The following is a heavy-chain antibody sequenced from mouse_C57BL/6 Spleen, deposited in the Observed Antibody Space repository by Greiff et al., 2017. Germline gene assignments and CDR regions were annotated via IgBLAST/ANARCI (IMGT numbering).Heavy chain of an antibody. Sequence: EVQGVESGGGLVKPGGSLKLSCAASGFTFSDYGVHWVRQAPEKGLEWVADISSGSSTSYYADTVKGRFTISTDNAKNTLSLQMPCLRSEDTAMYYFARATVASFDYWGQGTTRTVSS. CDR2: ISSGSSTS. CDR1: GFTFSDYG. V-gene: IGHV5-17*01. D-gene: IGHD1-1*01. J-gene: IGHJ2*01. CDR3: ARATVASFDY.